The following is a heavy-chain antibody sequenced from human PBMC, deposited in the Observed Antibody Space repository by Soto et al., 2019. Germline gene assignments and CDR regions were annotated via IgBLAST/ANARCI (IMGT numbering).Heavy chain of an antibody. CDR1: GFRFNSSG. CDR2: IIYDGSKR. Sequence: PGGSLRLSCAASGFRFNSSGMAWVCQAPGKGLEWVAVIIYDGSKREYADSEKGRFTVSRDNSKDTVYLQMNNLRPEDTGVYYCAKDLHEFDSFFFSGMDVWGQGTLVTVSS. J-gene: IGHJ6*02. D-gene: IGHD3-9*01. V-gene: IGHV3-30*18. CDR3: AKDLHEFDSFFFSGMDV.